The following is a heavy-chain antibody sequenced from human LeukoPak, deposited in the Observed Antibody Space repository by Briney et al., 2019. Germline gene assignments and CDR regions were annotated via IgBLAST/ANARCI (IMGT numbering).Heavy chain of an antibody. D-gene: IGHD2-21*02. J-gene: IGHJ1*01. CDR3: ARGLPVVVTAIAQYFQH. V-gene: IGHV1-18*01. CDR1: GYTFTSYG. CDR2: ISAYNGNT. Sequence: ASVKVSCKASGYTFTSYGISWVRQAPGQGLEWMGWISAYNGNTNYAQKLQGRVTMTRDMSTSTVYMELSSLRSEDTAVYYCARGLPVVVTAIAQYFQHWGQGTLVTVSS.